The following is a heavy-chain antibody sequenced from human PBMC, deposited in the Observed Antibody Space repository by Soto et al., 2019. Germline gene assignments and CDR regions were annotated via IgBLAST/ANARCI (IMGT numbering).Heavy chain of an antibody. Sequence: ASVKVSCKASGYTFTSYGISWVRQAPGQGLEWMGWISAYNGNTSYAQKLQGRVTMTTDTSTSTAYMELRSLRSDDTAVYYCARLHYDSSGYYYWTPSYFDYWGQGILVTVSS. CDR3: ARLHYDSSGYYYWTPSYFDY. CDR1: GYTFTSYG. D-gene: IGHD3-22*01. J-gene: IGHJ4*02. CDR2: ISAYNGNT. V-gene: IGHV1-18*01.